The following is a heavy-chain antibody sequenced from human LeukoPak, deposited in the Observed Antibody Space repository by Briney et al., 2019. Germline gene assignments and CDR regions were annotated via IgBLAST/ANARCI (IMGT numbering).Heavy chain of an antibody. CDR3: ARRRELPAYDYYYYYMDV. CDR2: IFPIFGTA. Sequence: SVKVSXKASGGTFSSYAISWVRQAPGQGLEWMGGIFPIFGTANYAQKFQGRVTITTDESTSTAYMELSSLRSEDTAVYYCARRRELPAYDYYYYYMDVWGKGTTVTVSS. D-gene: IGHD3-16*01. CDR1: GGTFSSYA. V-gene: IGHV1-69*05. J-gene: IGHJ6*03.